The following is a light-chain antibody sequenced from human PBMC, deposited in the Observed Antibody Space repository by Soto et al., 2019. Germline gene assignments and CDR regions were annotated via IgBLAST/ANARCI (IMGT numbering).Light chain of an antibody. CDR2: GNS. J-gene: IGLJ1*01. V-gene: IGLV1-40*01. CDR3: QSYDSSLSGYV. Sequence: QSVLTQPPSVSGAPGQRVTISCTGSNSNIGAGYDVHWYQQLPGTAPKLLIYGNSNRPSGVPDRFSGSKSGTSASLAITGLQAEDEADYSCQSYDSSLSGYVFGTGTKVTVL. CDR1: NSNIGAGYD.